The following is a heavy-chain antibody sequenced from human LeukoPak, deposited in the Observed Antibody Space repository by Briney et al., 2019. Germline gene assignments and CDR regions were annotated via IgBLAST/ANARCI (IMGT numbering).Heavy chain of an antibody. Sequence: SETLSLTCTVSGGSISSSSYYWGWIRQPPGKGLEWIGSIYYSGSNYYNPSLKSRVTISVDTSKNQFSLKLSYVTAADAAVYYCAGHWGYGSSCYPSWYYYYYMDVWGKGTTVTVSS. J-gene: IGHJ6*03. D-gene: IGHD6-13*01. CDR1: GGSISSSSYY. V-gene: IGHV4-39*01. CDR3: AGHWGYGSSCYPSWYYYYYMDV. CDR2: IYYSGSN.